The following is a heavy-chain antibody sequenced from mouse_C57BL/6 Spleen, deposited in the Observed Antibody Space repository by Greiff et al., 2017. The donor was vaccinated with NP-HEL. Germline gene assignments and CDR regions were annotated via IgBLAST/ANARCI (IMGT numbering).Heavy chain of an antibody. V-gene: IGHV5-16*01. CDR2: INYDGSST. J-gene: IGHJ2*01. CDR3: ARKGDYYSNYFDY. Sequence: EVKLVESEGGLVQPGSSMKLSCTASGFTFSDYYMAWVRQVPEKGLEWVANINYDGSSTYYLDSLKSRFIISRDNAKNILYLQMSSLKSEDTATYYCARKGDYYSNYFDYWGQGTTLTVSS. D-gene: IGHD2-5*01. CDR1: GFTFSDYY.